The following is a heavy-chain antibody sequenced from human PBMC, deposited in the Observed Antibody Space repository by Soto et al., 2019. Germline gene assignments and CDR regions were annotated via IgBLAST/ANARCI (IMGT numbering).Heavy chain of an antibody. J-gene: IGHJ4*02. V-gene: IGHV3-33*06. CDR3: AKEKGSGRYYFDH. Sequence: QVHLVESGGGVVQPGGSLSLRLSCAASGFTFGSHGMHWVRQAPGMGLEWVAVIWYDGSNKYYADSVKGRFTISRDNSKNTLYLQMNSLRAEDTAVYYCAKEKGSGRYYFDHWGQGTLVTVSS. CDR2: IWYDGSNK. CDR1: GFTFGSHG.